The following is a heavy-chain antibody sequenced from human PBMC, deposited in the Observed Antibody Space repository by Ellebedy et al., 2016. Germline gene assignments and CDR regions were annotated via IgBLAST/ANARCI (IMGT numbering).Heavy chain of an antibody. CDR3: AKGLWFGELLG. Sequence: GESLKISCVASRFSFSSYWMSWVRQAPGKGLEWVANIKEDGSEAYYEVSLKGRFTISRDNAKNSLYLQMNSLRAEDTALYYCAKGLWFGELLGWGQGTLVTVSS. CDR1: RFSFSSYW. V-gene: IGHV3-7*03. CDR2: IKEDGSEA. J-gene: IGHJ4*02. D-gene: IGHD3-10*01.